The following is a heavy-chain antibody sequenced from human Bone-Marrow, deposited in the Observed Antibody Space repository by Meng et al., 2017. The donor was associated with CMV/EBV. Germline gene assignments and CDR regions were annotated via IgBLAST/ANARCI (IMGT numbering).Heavy chain of an antibody. CDR3: AKDAGGEIMWDD. CDR1: GFTFNRCG. CDR2: LNDDGSNT. V-gene: IGHV3-23*01. Sequence: GESLKISCAASGFTFNRCGMAWVRQAPGKGLEWVSTLNDDGSNTHYADSVKGRFTISRDNSKNTLYLEMNSLRVEDTAEYFCAKDAGGEIMWDDWSQGTRVTVSS. J-gene: IGHJ4*02. D-gene: IGHD3-10*01.